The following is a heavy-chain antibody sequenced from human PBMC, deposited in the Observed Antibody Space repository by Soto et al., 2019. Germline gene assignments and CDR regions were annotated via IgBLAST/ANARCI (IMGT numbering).Heavy chain of an antibody. CDR1: GGSFSGYY. D-gene: IGHD3-16*02. CDR3: ARAKTYDYVWGSYRPYFDY. Sequence: SETLSLTCAVYGGSFSGYYWSWIRQPPGKGLEWIGEINHSGSTNYNPSLKSRVTISVDTSKNQFSLKLSSVTAADTAVYYCARAKTYDYVWGSYRPYFDYWGQGTLVTVPQ. V-gene: IGHV4-34*01. CDR2: INHSGST. J-gene: IGHJ4*02.